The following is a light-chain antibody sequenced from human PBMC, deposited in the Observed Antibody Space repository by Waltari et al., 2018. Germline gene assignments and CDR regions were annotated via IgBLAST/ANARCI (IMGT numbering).Light chain of an antibody. CDR1: QSVLYSPNNKNY. V-gene: IGKV4-1*01. CDR2: WAS. Sequence: DIVMTQSPDSLAVSLGERATINCKSSQSVLYSPNNKNYLAWYHQKPAQPPKLLMYWASTRESGVPDRFTGSGSGTDFTLAISSLQAEDVAVYYCQQYYDTPLTFGPGTKVDIK. J-gene: IGKJ3*01. CDR3: QQYYDTPLT.